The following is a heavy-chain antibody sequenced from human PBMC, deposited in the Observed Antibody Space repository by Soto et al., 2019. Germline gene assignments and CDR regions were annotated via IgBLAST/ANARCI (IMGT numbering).Heavy chain of an antibody. V-gene: IGHV1-69*06. CDR3: ATFGGGVTTIWSWIDI. CDR1: GGTFTNES. D-gene: IGHD5-12*01. CDR2: IIPLFGAR. Sequence: QLQLVQSGAEVKKPGSSMKVSSKAYGGTFTNESIAWVRQAPGRGLEWLGGIIPLFGARKYGHEFQGRVTITADKSTSTVDMDLSRLTSADTAVYYCATFGGGVTTIWSWIDIWGQGTLVTVSS. J-gene: IGHJ5*02.